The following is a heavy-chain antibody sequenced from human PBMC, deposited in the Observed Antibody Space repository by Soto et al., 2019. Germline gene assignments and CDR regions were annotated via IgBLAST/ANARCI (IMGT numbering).Heavy chain of an antibody. V-gene: IGHV4-59*01. CDR3: ARSDSSGYYDYFDY. Sequence: SETLSLTCTVSGGSISSYYWSWIRQPPGKGLEWIGYIYYSGSTNYNPSLKSRVTISVDTSKNQFSLKLSSVTAADTAVYYCARSDSSGYYDYFDYWGQGTLVTVSS. J-gene: IGHJ4*02. CDR2: IYYSGST. CDR1: GGSISSYY. D-gene: IGHD3-22*01.